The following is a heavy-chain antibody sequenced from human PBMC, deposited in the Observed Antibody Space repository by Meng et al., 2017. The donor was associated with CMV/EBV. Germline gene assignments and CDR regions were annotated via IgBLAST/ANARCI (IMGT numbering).Heavy chain of an antibody. CDR3: TRDQPDYDFWSGYSFDY. CDR2: IRSKAYGGTT. V-gene: IGHV3-49*04. CDR1: GFTFGDYV. D-gene: IGHD3-3*01. J-gene: IGHJ4*02. Sequence: GEFLKISCTASGFTFGDYVMSWVRQAPGKGLEWVGFIRSKAYGGTTEYAASVKGRFTISRDDSKSIAYLQMNSLKTEDTAVYYCTRDQPDYDFWSGYSFDYWGQGTLVTV.